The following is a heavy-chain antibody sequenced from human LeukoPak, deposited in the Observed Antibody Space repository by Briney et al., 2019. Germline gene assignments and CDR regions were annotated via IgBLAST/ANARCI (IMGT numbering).Heavy chain of an antibody. V-gene: IGHV3-30*02. CDR1: GFTFNSYG. CDR3: ARDYSGWYFDY. Sequence: PGGSLRLSCAASGFTFNSYGMHWVRQAPGKGLEWVAFIRFDGSYKDYADSVKGRFTISRDNAKNSLYLQMNNLRAEDTAVYYCARDYSGWYFDYWGQGTLVTVSS. J-gene: IGHJ4*02. CDR2: IRFDGSYK. D-gene: IGHD6-19*01.